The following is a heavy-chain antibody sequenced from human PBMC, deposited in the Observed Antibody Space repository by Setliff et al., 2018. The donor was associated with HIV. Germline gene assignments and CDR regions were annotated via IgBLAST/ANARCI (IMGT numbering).Heavy chain of an antibody. CDR1: GYTFTTYP. Sequence: ASVKVSCKASGYTFTTYPMHWVRQAPGQGLEWMGVINTSGGSAGYAEKFRGRVTMTRDTSTNTVYMDLRNLRSEDTAVYYCARHGDSSGHHIFDYWGQGNLVTVSS. J-gene: IGHJ4*02. CDR3: ARHGDSSGHHIFDY. V-gene: IGHV1-46*01. D-gene: IGHD3-22*01. CDR2: INTSGGSA.